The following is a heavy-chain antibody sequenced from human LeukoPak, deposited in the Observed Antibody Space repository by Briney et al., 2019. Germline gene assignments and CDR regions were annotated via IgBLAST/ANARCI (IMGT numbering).Heavy chain of an antibody. CDR1: GFTFSSYA. CDR2: ISGSGGST. J-gene: IGHJ6*03. Sequence: PGGSLRLSCAAPGFTFSSYAMSWVRQAPGKGLEWVSAISGSGGSTYYADSVKGRFTISRDNSKNTLYLQMNSLRAEDTAVYYCTSSSPRGIYYYYYYMDVWGKGTTVTVSS. V-gene: IGHV3-23*01. CDR3: TSSSPRGIYYYYYYMDV. D-gene: IGHD6-6*01.